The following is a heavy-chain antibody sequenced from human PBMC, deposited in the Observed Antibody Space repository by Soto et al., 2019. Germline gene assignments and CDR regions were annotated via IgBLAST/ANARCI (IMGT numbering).Heavy chain of an antibody. J-gene: IGHJ4*02. CDR3: AREKNYYDSSGYPTPPLYYFDY. V-gene: IGHV3-20*04. D-gene: IGHD3-22*01. Sequence: SGGSLRLSCAASGFTFDDYGMSWVRQAPGKGLEWVSGINWNGGSTGYADSVKGRFTISRDNAKNSLYLQMNSLRAEDTALYYCAREKNYYDSSGYPTPPLYYFDYWGQGTLVTVSS. CDR1: GFTFDDYG. CDR2: INWNGGST.